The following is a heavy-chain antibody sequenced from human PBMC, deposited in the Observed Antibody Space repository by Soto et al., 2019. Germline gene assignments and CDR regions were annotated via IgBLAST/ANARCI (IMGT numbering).Heavy chain of an antibody. CDR3: AKDQAAAGTISIYFQH. CDR2: ISGSGGTT. D-gene: IGHD6-13*01. Sequence: EVQLLESGGGLVQPAGSLRLSCAASGFSFSTYAMSWVRQAPGKGLEWVSGISGSGGTTYYADSVKGRFTISRDNSKNTLYLQVNSLRVEDTAVYYCAKDQAAAGTISIYFQHWGQGTLVTVSS. CDR1: GFSFSTYA. V-gene: IGHV3-23*01. J-gene: IGHJ1*01.